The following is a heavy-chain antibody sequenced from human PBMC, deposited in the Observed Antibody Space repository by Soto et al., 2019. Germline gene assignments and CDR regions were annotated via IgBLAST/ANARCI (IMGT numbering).Heavy chain of an antibody. Sequence: GSLILSFAASGVAFVRYVIHSVCQVPGGGLEWVSVISYDGSNKYYAGSVKGRFTISRDNSKNTLYMQMNSPRAEDTAVYYCAKDHFSYGYLLGSFHYYYGMDVWGQGT. CDR3: AKDHFSYGYLLGSFHYYYGMDV. V-gene: IGHV3-30*18. D-gene: IGHD5-18*01. CDR2: ISYDGSNK. CDR1: GVAFVRYV. J-gene: IGHJ6*02.